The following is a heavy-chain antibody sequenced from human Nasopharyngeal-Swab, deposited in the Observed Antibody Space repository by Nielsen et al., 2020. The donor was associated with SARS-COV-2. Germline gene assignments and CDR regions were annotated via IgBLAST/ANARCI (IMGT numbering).Heavy chain of an antibody. D-gene: IGHD3-3*01. V-gene: IGHV7-4-1*02. Sequence: ASVTVSCQDSGYTFTSYAMNWVRQAHGQGLEWMGWINTNTGNPTYAQGFTGRFVFSLDTSVSTAYLQISSLKAEDTAVYYCARVGTLYDFWSGYYYYWGQGTLVTVSS. CDR3: ARVGTLYDFWSGYYYY. J-gene: IGHJ4*02. CDR2: INTNTGNP. CDR1: GYTFTSYA.